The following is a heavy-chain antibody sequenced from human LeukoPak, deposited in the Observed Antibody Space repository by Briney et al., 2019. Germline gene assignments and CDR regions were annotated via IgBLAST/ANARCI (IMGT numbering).Heavy chain of an antibody. J-gene: IGHJ6*03. CDR2: IKEDGSEK. CDR1: GFTFRRYW. D-gene: IGHD1-26*01. Sequence: GGSLRLSCVASGFTFRRYWMTWVRQTPGKKPEWVANIKEDGSEKYYDDSVRGRFTISRDNAKNTLYLQMNSLRAEDTAVYYCARDPYSGGYGDYYYYYMDLWGQGTTVTISS. CDR3: ARDPYSGGYGDYYYYYMDL. V-gene: IGHV3-7*01.